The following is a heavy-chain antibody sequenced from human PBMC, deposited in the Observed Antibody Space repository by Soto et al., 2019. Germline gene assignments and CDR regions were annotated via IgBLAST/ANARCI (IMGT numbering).Heavy chain of an antibody. Sequence: GASLGLSCPASGLTFSRYGMHCVRQAPVKGLEWVSEISGSSSPIHYADSVKGRFTISRDNAKNSLYLQMNSLRDEDTAVYYCASSYYYGMDVWGQGTTVTVSS. CDR3: ASSYYYGMDV. CDR1: GLTFSRYG. J-gene: IGHJ6*02. CDR2: ISGSSSPI. V-gene: IGHV3-48*02.